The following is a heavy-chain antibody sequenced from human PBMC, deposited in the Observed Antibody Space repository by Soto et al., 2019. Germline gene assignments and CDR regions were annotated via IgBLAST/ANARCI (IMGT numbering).Heavy chain of an antibody. J-gene: IGHJ4*02. CDR1: GGSLNRNY. Sequence: PSETLSLTCTVSGGSLNRNYWSWLRHPDGKGLEWIGRIYTSGSTSYNPSLKSRVTMSVDTSKNQFSLKRSSVTAADTAVYYCARVRGYSYGYFAYWDQGTLGTVSS. V-gene: IGHV4-4*07. CDR3: ARVRGYSYGYFAY. D-gene: IGHD5-18*01. CDR2: IYTSGST.